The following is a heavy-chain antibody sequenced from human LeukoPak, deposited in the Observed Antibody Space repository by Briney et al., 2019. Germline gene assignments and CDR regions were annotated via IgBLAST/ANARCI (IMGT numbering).Heavy chain of an antibody. CDR1: GSTFSNYD. D-gene: IGHD6-19*01. V-gene: IGHV1-8*01. CDR3: AAGYSSGWYIY. Sequence: ASVKVSCKASGSTFSNYDVIWVRQASGQGLEWMGWVNPNSGHTGYAQRFQGRVTMTRDTSINAAYMELSSLRSDDTAVYFCAAGYSSGWYIYWGPGALVIVSS. CDR2: VNPNSGHT. J-gene: IGHJ4*02.